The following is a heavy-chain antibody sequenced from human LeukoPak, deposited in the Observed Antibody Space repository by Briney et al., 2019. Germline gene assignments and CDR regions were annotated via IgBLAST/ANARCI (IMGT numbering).Heavy chain of an antibody. Sequence: SESLSLTCTVSGGPLSTTSYYWGWIRQPPGKGLEWIGSINYSGNTYYNPSLKSRVTISVDTSKNQFSLKLSSVTAADTAVYYCARIDIVVVPTTTFDYWGQGTLVTVSS. V-gene: IGHV4-39*01. D-gene: IGHD2-2*01. CDR3: ARIDIVVVPTTTFDY. CDR2: INYSGNT. CDR1: GGPLSTTSYY. J-gene: IGHJ4*02.